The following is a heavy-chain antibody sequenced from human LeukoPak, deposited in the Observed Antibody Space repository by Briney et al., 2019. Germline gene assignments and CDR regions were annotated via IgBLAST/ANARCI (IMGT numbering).Heavy chain of an antibody. CDR3: ARQLDHYDNIYYFDY. V-gene: IGHV4-4*07. CDR2: IYISGST. CDR1: GGSISSYY. D-gene: IGHD3-16*01. J-gene: IGHJ4*02. Sequence: PSETLSLTCTVSGGSISSYYWGWIRQPAGKGLEWIGRIYISGSTNYNPSLKSRVTMSVDTSKNQFSLKLSSVTAADTAVYYCARQLDHYDNIYYFDYWGQGTLVTVSS.